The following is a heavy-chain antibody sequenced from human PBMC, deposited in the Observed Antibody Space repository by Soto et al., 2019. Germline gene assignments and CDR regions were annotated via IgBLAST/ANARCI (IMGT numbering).Heavy chain of an antibody. D-gene: IGHD4-17*01. CDR1: GGSVTNSSYY. CDR2: VYYRGRS. Sequence: LSLTCTVSGGSVTNSSYYWGWFRQSPGKGLEWIGSVYYRGRSYSKSSVKSRVTISVDTSKNRFSLSLNSVTASDTAVYFCVSQRTTVPTQAYFDYWGPGALVTVSS. J-gene: IGHJ4*02. V-gene: IGHV4-39*01. CDR3: VSQRTTVPTQAYFDY.